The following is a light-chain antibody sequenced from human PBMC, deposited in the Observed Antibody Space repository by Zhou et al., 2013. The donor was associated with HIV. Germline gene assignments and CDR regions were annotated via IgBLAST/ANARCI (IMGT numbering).Light chain of an antibody. CDR3: QQSKT. CDR1: QSISTW. V-gene: IGKV1-5*03. CDR2: KAS. J-gene: IGKJ1*01. Sequence: DIQMTQSPSTLSASVGDRVTITCRASQSISTWLAWYQQKRGKAPKLLIYKASNLESGVPSRFSGSGSGTDFTLTISCLQSEDFATYYCQQSKTFGQGTKVEIK.